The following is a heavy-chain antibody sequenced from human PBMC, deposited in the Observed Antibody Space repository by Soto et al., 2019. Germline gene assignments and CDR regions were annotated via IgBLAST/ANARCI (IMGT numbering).Heavy chain of an antibody. J-gene: IGHJ6*02. CDR3: ARGKGMEENYFFYGLDV. D-gene: IGHD1-1*01. V-gene: IGHV1-46*01. CDR2: INPSGGST. Sequence: ASVKVSCKASGYTFTSYYMHWVRQAPGQGLEWMGIINPSGGSTSYAQKFQGRVTMTRDTSTSTVYMELSSLTSEDTAVYYCARGKGMEENYFFYGLDVWGQGTTVTVSS. CDR1: GYTFTSYY.